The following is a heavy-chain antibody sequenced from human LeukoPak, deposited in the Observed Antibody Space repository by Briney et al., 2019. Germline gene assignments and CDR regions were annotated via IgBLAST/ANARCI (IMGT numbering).Heavy chain of an antibody. D-gene: IGHD6-19*01. CDR2: ISGSGDRT. V-gene: IGHV3-23*01. CDR3: AKDRIPVAGRQDIWDY. J-gene: IGHJ4*02. CDR1: GFTFSNYA. Sequence: GGSLRLSCVGAGFTFSNYAMTWVRQAPGKGLGWVSGISGSGDRTYCADSVKGRFTISRDNSKNTLYLQMNSLTDDDSAVYYCAKDRIPVAGRQDIWDYWGQGTLVTVSS.